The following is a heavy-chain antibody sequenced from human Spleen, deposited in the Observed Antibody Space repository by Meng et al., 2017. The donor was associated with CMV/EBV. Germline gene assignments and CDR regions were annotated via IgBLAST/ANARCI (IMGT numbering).Heavy chain of an antibody. CDR3: AGGRWYYFDL. J-gene: IGHJ2*01. CDR1: GGSISSYY. Sequence: QVQLQQWGAGLLKPSETLSLTCTVSGGSISSYYWSWIRQPAGKGLEWIGRIYTSGSTNYNPSLKSRVTMSVDTSKNQFSLKLSSVTAADTAVYYCAGGRWYYFDLWGRVTLVTVSS. CDR2: IYTSGST. V-gene: IGHV4-59*10. D-gene: IGHD2-15*01.